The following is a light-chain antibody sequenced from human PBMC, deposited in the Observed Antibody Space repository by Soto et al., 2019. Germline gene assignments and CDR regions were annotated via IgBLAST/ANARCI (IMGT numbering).Light chain of an antibody. Sequence: QSALTQPASVSGSPGQSIIISCTGTSGDIGSYNRVSWYQQHPGKAPKLIIYEVTDRPSGVSNRFSGSKSGNTASLTISGLQAEDEAEYYCSSYTNINTRACVFGTRTKVTVL. CDR2: EVT. V-gene: IGLV2-14*01. CDR3: SSYTNINTRACV. CDR1: SGDIGSYNR. J-gene: IGLJ1*01.